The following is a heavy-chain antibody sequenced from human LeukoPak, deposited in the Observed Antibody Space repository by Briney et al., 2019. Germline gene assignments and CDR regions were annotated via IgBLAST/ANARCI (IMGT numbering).Heavy chain of an antibody. V-gene: IGHV3-74*01. J-gene: IGHJ4*02. CDR3: ARDLAYSSSWYYFDY. CDR1: GFTFSSYW. Sequence: GGSLRLSCAVSGFTFSSYWMHWVRQAPGKGLLWVSRIKSDGSNTSYADSVKGRFTISRDNAKNIVYLQMNSLRVEHTGLYYCARDLAYSSSWYYFDYWGQGTLVTVSS. CDR2: IKSDGSNT. D-gene: IGHD6-13*01.